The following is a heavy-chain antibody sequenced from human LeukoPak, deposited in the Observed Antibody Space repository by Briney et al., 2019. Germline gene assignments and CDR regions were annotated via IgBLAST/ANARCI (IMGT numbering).Heavy chain of an antibody. CDR3: ARMKWGSDGFDY. CDR2: IYTSGRT. D-gene: IGHD7-27*01. CDR1: GGSISSGSYY. Sequence: SQTLSLTCTVSGGSISSGSYYWSWIRQPAGKGLEWIGRIYTSGRTNYNPSLKSRVTISVDTSKNQFSLKLSSVTAADTAVYYCARMKWGSDGFDYWGQGTLVTVSS. J-gene: IGHJ4*02. V-gene: IGHV4-61*02.